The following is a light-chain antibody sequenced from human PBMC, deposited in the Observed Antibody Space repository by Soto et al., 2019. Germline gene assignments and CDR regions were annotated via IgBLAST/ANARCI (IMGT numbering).Light chain of an antibody. J-gene: IGKJ1*01. V-gene: IGKV3-11*01. CDR3: QQRSNWPRT. CDR1: QSFRGL. Sequence: EVVLTQSPVTLSLSPGERATLSCRASQSFRGLLAWYQQKPGQAPRLLIYDAYNRATGIPPRFSGSGSGTDFTLTISSLEPEDFAVYYCQQRSNWPRTFGQGTKVEIK. CDR2: DAY.